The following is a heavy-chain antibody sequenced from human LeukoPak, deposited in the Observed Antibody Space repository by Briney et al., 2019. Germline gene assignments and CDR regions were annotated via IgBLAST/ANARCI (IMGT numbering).Heavy chain of an antibody. CDR3: ARTYYDFWSGFGTFRWFDP. V-gene: IGHV4-31*03. CDR2: IYYSGST. Sequence: PSETLSLTCTVSGGSISSGGYYWSWIRQHPGKGLEWIGYIYYSGSTYYNPSLKSRVTISVDTSKNQFSLKLSSVTAADTAVYYCARTYYDFWSGFGTFRWFDPWGQGTLVTVSS. D-gene: IGHD3-3*01. J-gene: IGHJ5*02. CDR1: GGSISSGGYY.